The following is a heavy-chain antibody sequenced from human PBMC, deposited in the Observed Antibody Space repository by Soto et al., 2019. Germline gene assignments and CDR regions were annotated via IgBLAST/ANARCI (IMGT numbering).Heavy chain of an antibody. D-gene: IGHD6-13*01. Sequence: ASVKVSCKASGYTFTSHGISWVRQAPRQGPEWMGWISTYNGNTNYAQKFQDRVTMTTDTSTSTAYMELRSLRSDDTAVYYCATSYGNAWYTYWGQGTQVTVSS. J-gene: IGHJ4*02. CDR2: ISTYNGNT. CDR3: ATSYGNAWYTY. V-gene: IGHV1-18*01. CDR1: GYTFTSHG.